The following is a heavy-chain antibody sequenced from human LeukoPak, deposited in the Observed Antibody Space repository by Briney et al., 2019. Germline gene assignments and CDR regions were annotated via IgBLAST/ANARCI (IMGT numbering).Heavy chain of an antibody. D-gene: IGHD3-22*01. CDR3: ARGSYYDSSGYAEYYFDY. Sequence: SETLSLTCAVYGGSFSGYYWSWIRQPPGKGREWIGEINHSGNTNYNPSLKSRGTISVDTSKNQFSLKLSSVTAADTAVYYCARGSYYDSSGYAEYYFDYWGQGTLVTVSS. J-gene: IGHJ4*02. CDR2: INHSGNT. CDR1: GGSFSGYY. V-gene: IGHV4-34*01.